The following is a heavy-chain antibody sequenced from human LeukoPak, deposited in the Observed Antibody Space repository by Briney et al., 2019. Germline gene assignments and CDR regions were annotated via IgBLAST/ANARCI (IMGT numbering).Heavy chain of an antibody. J-gene: IGHJ5*02. CDR1: GGSISSGDYY. CDR3: ARAWTGYRWFDP. V-gene: IGHV4-30-4*01. D-gene: IGHD3/OR15-3a*01. CDR2: IYYSGST. Sequence: PSETLSLTCTVSGGSISSGDYYWSWIRQPPGKGLEWIGYIYYSGSTYYNPSLKSRVTISVDTSKNQFSLKLSSVTAADTAVYYCARAWTGYRWFDPWGQGTLVTVSS.